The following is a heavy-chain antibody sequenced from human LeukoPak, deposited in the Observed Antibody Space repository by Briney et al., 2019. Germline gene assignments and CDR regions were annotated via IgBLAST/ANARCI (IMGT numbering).Heavy chain of an antibody. J-gene: IGHJ4*02. V-gene: IGHV3-23*01. D-gene: IGHD1-26*01. Sequence: GGSLRLSCAASGFTFSTYAMSWVRQAPGKGLEWVSTISGSGGNTYYADSVKGRFTISRDNSKNTLNLQMNSLRAEDTAVYYCAKDEAVGATSDCWGQGTLVTVSS. CDR3: AKDEAVGATSDC. CDR1: GFTFSTYA. CDR2: ISGSGGNT.